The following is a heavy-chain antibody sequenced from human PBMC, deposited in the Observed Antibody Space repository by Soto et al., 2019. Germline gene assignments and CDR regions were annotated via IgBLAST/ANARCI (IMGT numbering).Heavy chain of an antibody. CDR3: ARTTLYCSGGSCYGRNWFDP. CDR1: GGSISSYY. D-gene: IGHD2-15*01. J-gene: IGHJ5*02. CDR2: IYYSGST. Sequence: QVQLQESGPGLVKPSETLSLTCTVSGGSISSYYWSWIRQPPGKGLEGIGYIYYSGSTNYNPSLKSRVTISVDTSKNQFSLKLSSVTAADTDLYYCARTTLYCSGGSCYGRNWFDPWGQGTLVTVSS. V-gene: IGHV4-59*08.